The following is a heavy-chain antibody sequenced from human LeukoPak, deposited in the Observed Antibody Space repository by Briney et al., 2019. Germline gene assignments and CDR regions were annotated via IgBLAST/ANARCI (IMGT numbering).Heavy chain of an antibody. CDR3: AKSAATVDFNY. V-gene: IGHV3-23*01. CDR1: GFPLSSYD. J-gene: IGHJ4*02. Sequence: GGSLRLSCAASGFPLSSYDMSWVRQAPGKGLEWVSAIGGGGGASGTTYYADSVKGRFTISRDNSQNTLYLQMNSLRAEDTAVYYCAKSAATVDFNYWGQGTLVTVSS. D-gene: IGHD2-15*01. CDR2: IGGGGGASGTT.